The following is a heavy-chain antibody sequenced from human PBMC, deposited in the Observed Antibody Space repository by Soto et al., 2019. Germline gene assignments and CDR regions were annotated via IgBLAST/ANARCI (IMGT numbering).Heavy chain of an antibody. Sequence: SGTPSLTCTVSGGSVSSYDWSWIRQPPGKGLEWIGYMYYGGSTKYNPSLQSRATISIDTSKNQFSLKLRSVTAADTAVYYCARLVVSDYYFDSWGQGTLVTVSS. CDR3: ARLVVSDYYFDS. CDR1: GGSVSSYD. J-gene: IGHJ4*02. V-gene: IGHV4-59*02. CDR2: MYYGGST. D-gene: IGHD2-8*02.